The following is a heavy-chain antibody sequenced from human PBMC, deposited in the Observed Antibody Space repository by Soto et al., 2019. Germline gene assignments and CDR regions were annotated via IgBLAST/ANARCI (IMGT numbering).Heavy chain of an antibody. J-gene: IGHJ6*02. CDR3: ARDRDRYCSSTRCYYYYGMDV. V-gene: IGHV3-21*01. CDR2: ISSSSSYI. Sequence: EVQLVESGGGLVKPGGSLRLSCAASGFTFSSYSMKWVRQAPGKGLELVSSISSSSSYIYDADSVKGRFTSSRDNAKNSLYLQMNSLRAEDTAVYYCARDRDRYCSSTRCYYYYGMDVWGQRTTVTVSS. D-gene: IGHD2-2*01. CDR1: GFTFSSYS.